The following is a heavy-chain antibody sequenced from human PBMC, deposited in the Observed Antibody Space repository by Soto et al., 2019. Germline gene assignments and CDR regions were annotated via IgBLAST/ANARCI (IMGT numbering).Heavy chain of an antibody. J-gene: IGHJ4*02. CDR1: GFSFSSFA. V-gene: IGHV3-23*01. CDR2: IIGSADST. Sequence: GGTLRLSCAASGFSFSSFAMNWVRHASGKGLEWVSIIIGSADSTFYADSVKGRFTISRDNSKSTLYLQMNSLRAEDTAVYYCARGPGPLEPPFQKDYSVSRPFVYLGQGILVTVSP. D-gene: IGHD4-4*01. CDR3: ARGPGPLEPPFQKDYSVSRPFVY.